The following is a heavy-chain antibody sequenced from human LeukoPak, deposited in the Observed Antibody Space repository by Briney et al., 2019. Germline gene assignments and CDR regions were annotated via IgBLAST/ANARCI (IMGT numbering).Heavy chain of an antibody. V-gene: IGHV4-59*01. CDR2: IYYSGST. CDR1: GGSISSYY. D-gene: IGHD3-22*01. J-gene: IGHJ3*02. CDR3: ARDQITMNAFDI. Sequence: SETLSLTCPVSGGSISSYYWSWFRKPPGKGLEWIGYIYYSGSTNYNPSLKSRVTISVDTSKNQFSLKLSSVTAADTAVYYCARDQITMNAFDIWGQGTMVTVSS.